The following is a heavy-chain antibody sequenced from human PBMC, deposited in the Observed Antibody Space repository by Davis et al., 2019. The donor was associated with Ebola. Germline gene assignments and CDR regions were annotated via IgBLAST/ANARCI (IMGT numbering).Heavy chain of an antibody. V-gene: IGHV3-74*01. J-gene: IGHJ4*02. Sequence: GESLKISCAASGLTFSSYWMHWVRQAPGKGLVWVSRINSDGSSTSYADSVKGRFTISRDNAKNSLYLQMNSLRAEDTAVYYCAREVAVANFDYWGQGTLVTVSS. CDR3: AREVAVANFDY. D-gene: IGHD6-19*01. CDR2: INSDGSST. CDR1: GLTFSSYW.